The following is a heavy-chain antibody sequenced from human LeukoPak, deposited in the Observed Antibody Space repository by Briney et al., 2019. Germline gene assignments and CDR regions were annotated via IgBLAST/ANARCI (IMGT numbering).Heavy chain of an antibody. Sequence: GASVKVSCKASGGTFSSYAISWVRQAPGQGLEWMGGIIPIFGTANYAQKFQGRVTIAADESTSTAYMELSSLRSEDTAVYYCARDYDSSGYYYFDYWGQGTLVTVSS. CDR1: GGTFSSYA. CDR2: IIPIFGTA. V-gene: IGHV1-69*13. D-gene: IGHD3-22*01. J-gene: IGHJ4*02. CDR3: ARDYDSSGYYYFDY.